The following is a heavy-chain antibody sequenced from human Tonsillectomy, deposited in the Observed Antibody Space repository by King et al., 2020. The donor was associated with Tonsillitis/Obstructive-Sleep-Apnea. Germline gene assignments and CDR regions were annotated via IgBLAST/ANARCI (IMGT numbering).Heavy chain of an antibody. CDR1: GGSISSYY. CDR2: IYYSGST. J-gene: IGHJ6*02. CDR3: ARAAARRGDYYGMDV. Sequence: VQLQESGPGLVKPSETLSLTCTVSGGSISSYYCSWIRQPPGEGLEWIGYIYYSGSTNYNPSLKSRVTISVDTSKNQFSLKLSSVTAADTAVYYCARAAARRGDYYGMDVWGQGTTVTVSS. V-gene: IGHV4-59*01. D-gene: IGHD6-6*01.